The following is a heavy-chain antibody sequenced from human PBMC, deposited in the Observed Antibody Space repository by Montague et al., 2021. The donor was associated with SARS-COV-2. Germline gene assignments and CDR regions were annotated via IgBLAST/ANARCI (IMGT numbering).Heavy chain of an antibody. CDR1: GESFSSDD. J-gene: IGHJ4*02. Sequence: SETLSLTCADYGESFSSDDWSWIRQPPGKGLEWMVEISHNGNTKYNPSLKNRVYISLDKSRNEFSLKMTSVAAADTAVYYCARGLRGHCIRTCYYLWGQGTLVTVSS. CDR2: ISHNGNT. CDR3: ARGLRGHCIRTCYYL. V-gene: IGHV4-34*01. D-gene: IGHD2-2*01.